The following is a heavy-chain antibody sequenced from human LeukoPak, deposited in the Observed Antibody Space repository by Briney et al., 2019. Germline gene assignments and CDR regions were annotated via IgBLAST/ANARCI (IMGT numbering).Heavy chain of an antibody. J-gene: IGHJ5*02. D-gene: IGHD6-13*01. V-gene: IGHV4-4*02. Sequence: PSGTLSLTCAVSGGSISSSNWWSWVRQPPGKGLECIGEIYHSGSTNYNPSLKSRVTMSVDESKNQFSLDLSSVTAADSAVYYCARQPSSSAWYGWFDPWGQGTLVTVSS. CDR1: GGSISSSNW. CDR3: ARQPSSSAWYGWFDP. CDR2: IYHSGST.